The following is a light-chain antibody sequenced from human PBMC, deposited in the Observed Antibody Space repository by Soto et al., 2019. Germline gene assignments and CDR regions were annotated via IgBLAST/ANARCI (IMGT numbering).Light chain of an antibody. CDR2: AAS. CDR3: QQSYSTLLT. J-gene: IGKJ4*01. V-gene: IGKV1-39*01. Sequence: DIQMTQSPSSLSASVGDRVTITCRASQSISSYLNWYQQKPGKAPKLLIYAASSLHSGVPSRFSGSGSGTDFTLNISSLQPEDFATFYCQQSYSTLLTFGGGTKVEIK. CDR1: QSISSY.